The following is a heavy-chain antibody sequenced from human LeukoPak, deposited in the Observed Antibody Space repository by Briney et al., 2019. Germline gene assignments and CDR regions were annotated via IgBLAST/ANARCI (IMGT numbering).Heavy chain of an antibody. D-gene: IGHD3-10*01. Sequence: PGGSLRLPCAASGFIVSSDHMNWVRQAPGKGLEWVAVIYKGENTFYADPVKGRFTISRDNSKNTVYLQMNSLRAEDTAVYCCVRAPGATWGQGTLVTVSS. CDR2: IYKGENT. CDR1: GFIVSSDH. V-gene: IGHV3-53*01. J-gene: IGHJ5*02. CDR3: VRAPGAT.